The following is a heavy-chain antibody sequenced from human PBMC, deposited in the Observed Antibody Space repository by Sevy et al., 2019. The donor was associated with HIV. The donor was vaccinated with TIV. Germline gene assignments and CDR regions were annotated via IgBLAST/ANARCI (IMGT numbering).Heavy chain of an antibody. J-gene: IGHJ4*02. CDR3: AKRPYYYYNSDGHLVSSTDEADY. Sequence: GEPLKISCAASGFTFNIYAMSWVRQAPGKGLEWLSAISGGGDGTYYADSVKGRFTISGDNSRNTLYLQMNSLRAEDTAVYYCAKRPYYYYNSDGHLVSSTDEADYWGQGTLVTVSS. CDR2: ISGGGDGT. CDR1: GFTFNIYA. V-gene: IGHV3-23*01. D-gene: IGHD3-22*01.